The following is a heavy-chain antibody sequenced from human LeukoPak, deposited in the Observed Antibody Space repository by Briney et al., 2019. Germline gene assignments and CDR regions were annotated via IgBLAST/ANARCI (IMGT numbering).Heavy chain of an antibody. Sequence: GGSLRLSCAASGFSFTTHGMHWVRQAPGKGLEWLAVISYGGTNEFYADSVKGRFTISRDNSKNTLFLQMSSLRAEHTAVYYCAKERRYGNTWHESHFHDGMDVWGQGTTVTVSS. V-gene: IGHV3-30*18. D-gene: IGHD5-24*01. CDR3: AKERRYGNTWHESHFHDGMDV. CDR2: ISYGGTNE. CDR1: GFSFTTHG. J-gene: IGHJ6*02.